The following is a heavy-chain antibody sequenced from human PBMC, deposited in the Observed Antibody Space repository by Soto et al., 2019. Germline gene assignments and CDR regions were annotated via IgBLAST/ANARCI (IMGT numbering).Heavy chain of an antibody. D-gene: IGHD4-17*01. V-gene: IGHV1-18*01. CDR2: ISAYNGNT. Sequence: ASVKVSCKASGYTFTSYGISWVRQAPGQGLEWMGWISAYNGNTYYAQKFQGRVTMTTETPTSTAYMELRSLRSDDTAVYYCARLGYGDSESDWGQGTLVTVSS. CDR3: ARLGYGDSESD. CDR1: GYTFTSYG. J-gene: IGHJ4*02.